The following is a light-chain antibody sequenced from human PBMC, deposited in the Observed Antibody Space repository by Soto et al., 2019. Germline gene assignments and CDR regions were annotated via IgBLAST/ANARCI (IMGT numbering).Light chain of an antibody. Sequence: EIVLTQSPATLSLSPGERATLSCRASQSVSSYLAWYQQKPGQAPRLLIYDASNRATGIPARFSGSGSGTEFPRTISSLEPEDFAVYYWQQRSNWPPSFGGGTKVEIK. V-gene: IGKV3-11*01. J-gene: IGKJ4*01. CDR1: QSVSSY. CDR3: QQRSNWPPS. CDR2: DAS.